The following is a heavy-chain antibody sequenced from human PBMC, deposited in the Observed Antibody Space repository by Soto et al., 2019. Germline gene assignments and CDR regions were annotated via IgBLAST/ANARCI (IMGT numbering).Heavy chain of an antibody. D-gene: IGHD5-12*01. CDR3: ATAPRVATMNFDY. V-gene: IGHV1-69*06. CDR2: IIPIFGTA. CDR1: GGTFSSYA. Sequence: SVKVSCKASGGTFSSYAISWVRQAPGQGLEWMGGIIPIFGTANYAQKFQGRVTITADKSTSTAHMELSSLRSEDTAVYYCATAPRVATMNFDYWGQGTLVTVSS. J-gene: IGHJ4*02.